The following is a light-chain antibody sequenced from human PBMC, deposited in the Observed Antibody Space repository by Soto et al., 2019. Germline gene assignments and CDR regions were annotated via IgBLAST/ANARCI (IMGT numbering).Light chain of an antibody. Sequence: EIVLTQSPGTLSLSPGERGTVSCRASQSVPSSHLAWYQQKPGQAPRLLIYDTLRRAAGIPDRFSGSRSGTDFTLTIGRLEPEDFAVYYCQQYGTSPITFGQGTRLEIK. V-gene: IGKV3-20*01. CDR1: QSVPSSH. CDR2: DTL. J-gene: IGKJ5*01. CDR3: QQYGTSPIT.